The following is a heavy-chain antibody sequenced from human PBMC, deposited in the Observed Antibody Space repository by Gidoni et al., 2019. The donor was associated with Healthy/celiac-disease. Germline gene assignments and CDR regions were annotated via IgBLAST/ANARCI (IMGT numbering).Heavy chain of an antibody. J-gene: IGHJ4*02. CDR2: IYYSGST. CDR1: GGSTSSSSYY. Sequence: QLQLQESGPGLVKPSETLSLTCTVSGGSTSSSSYYWGWIRQPPGKGLEWIGSIYYSGSTYYNPSLKSRVTISVDTSKNQFSLKLSSVTAADTAVYYCASEDLGYCSGGSCHIGYFDYWGQGTLVTVSS. D-gene: IGHD2-15*01. CDR3: ASEDLGYCSGGSCHIGYFDY. V-gene: IGHV4-39*07.